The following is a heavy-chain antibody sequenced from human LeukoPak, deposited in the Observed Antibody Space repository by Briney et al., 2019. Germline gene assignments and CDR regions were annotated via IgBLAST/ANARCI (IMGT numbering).Heavy chain of an antibody. CDR2: IYYSGST. CDR3: ARRRYDFWSGYAYFDY. CDR1: GGSISSSSYY. V-gene: IGHV4-39*01. D-gene: IGHD3-3*01. J-gene: IGHJ4*02. Sequence: SETLSLTCTVSGGSISSSSYYWGWIRQPPGKGLEWIGSIYYSGSTYYNPSLKSRVTISVDTSKNQFSLKLSSVTAADTAVYYCARRRYDFWSGYAYFDYWGQGTLVTVSS.